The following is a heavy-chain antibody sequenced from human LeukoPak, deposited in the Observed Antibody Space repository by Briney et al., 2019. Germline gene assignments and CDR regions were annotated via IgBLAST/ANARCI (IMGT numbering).Heavy chain of an antibody. J-gene: IGHJ4*02. V-gene: IGHV3-33*01. Sequence: GRSLRLSCAASGFTFSSYGMHWVRQAPGKGLEWVAVIWYDGSNKYYADPVMGRFTISRDNSKNTLYLQMNSLRAEDTAVYYCARDRQGYSYGYFDYWGQGTLVTVSS. CDR2: IWYDGSNK. D-gene: IGHD5-18*01. CDR3: ARDRQGYSYGYFDY. CDR1: GFTFSSYG.